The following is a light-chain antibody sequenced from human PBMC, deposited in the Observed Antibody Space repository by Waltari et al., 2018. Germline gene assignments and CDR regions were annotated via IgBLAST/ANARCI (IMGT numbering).Light chain of an antibody. CDR1: QSVSSN. V-gene: IGKV3-15*01. Sequence: EIVMTQSPATLSVSPGERATLSCRATQSVSSNLAWYQQKPGQAPRLLIYGASTRATAIPVRFSGSGSGTEFTLTISSLQSEDFAVYYCQQYNNWPRTFGQGTKVEIK. CDR3: QQYNNWPRT. CDR2: GAS. J-gene: IGKJ1*01.